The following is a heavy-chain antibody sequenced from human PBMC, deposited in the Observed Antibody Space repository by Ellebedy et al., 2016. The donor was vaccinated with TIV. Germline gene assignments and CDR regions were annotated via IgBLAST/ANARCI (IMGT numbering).Heavy chain of an antibody. Sequence: GESLKISCTASGFVFNNCAMHWVRQAPGKGLEWVAMIWYDGRNKAYADSVKGRFTISRDDSKNTVYLQMNSLRAEDTAVYSCARDSDVTSHYDRLDSWGQGTLVTVSS. CDR2: IWYDGRNK. D-gene: IGHD3-3*01. CDR3: ARDSDVTSHYDRLDS. V-gene: IGHV3-33*01. J-gene: IGHJ4*02. CDR1: GFVFNNCA.